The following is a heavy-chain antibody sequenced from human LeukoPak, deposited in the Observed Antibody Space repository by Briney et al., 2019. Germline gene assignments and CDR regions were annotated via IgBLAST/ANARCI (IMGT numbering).Heavy chain of an antibody. Sequence: ASVKVSCKASGYTFTSYYMHWVRQAPGQGLEWMGIINPSGGSTSYAQKFQGRVTMTRDTSISTAYMELSRLRSDDTAVYYCAREGEDCSGGSCYYNWFDPWGQGTLVTVSS. D-gene: IGHD2-15*01. CDR2: INPSGGST. V-gene: IGHV1-46*01. CDR3: AREGEDCSGGSCYYNWFDP. J-gene: IGHJ5*02. CDR1: GYTFTSYY.